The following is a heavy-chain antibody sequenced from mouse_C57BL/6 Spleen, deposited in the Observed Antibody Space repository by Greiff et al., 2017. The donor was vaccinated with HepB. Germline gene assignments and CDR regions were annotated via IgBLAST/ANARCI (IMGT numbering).Heavy chain of an antibody. Sequence: VQLQQSGPELVKPGASVKISCKASGYTFTDYYMNWVKQSHGKSLEWIGDINPNNGGTSYNQKFKGKATLTVDKSSSTAYMELRSLTSEDSAVYYCARSLDRFPYWGQGTTLTVSS. CDR3: ARSLDRFPY. CDR1: GYTFTDYY. J-gene: IGHJ2*01. D-gene: IGHD6-2*01. V-gene: IGHV1-26*01. CDR2: INPNNGGT.